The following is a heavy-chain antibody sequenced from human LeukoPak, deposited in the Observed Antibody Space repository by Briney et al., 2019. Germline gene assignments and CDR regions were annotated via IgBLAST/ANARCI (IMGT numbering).Heavy chain of an antibody. CDR1: GGSISSYY. J-gene: IGHJ5*02. D-gene: IGHD3-3*01. V-gene: IGHV4-59*12. Sequence: SETLSLTCTVSGGSISSYYWSWIRQPPGKGLEWIGYIYYSGSTNYNPSLKSRVTISVDTSKNQFSLKLNSVTAADTAVYYCAKNGQSGFSFDPWGQGTLVTVS. CDR2: IYYSGST. CDR3: AKNGQSGFSFDP.